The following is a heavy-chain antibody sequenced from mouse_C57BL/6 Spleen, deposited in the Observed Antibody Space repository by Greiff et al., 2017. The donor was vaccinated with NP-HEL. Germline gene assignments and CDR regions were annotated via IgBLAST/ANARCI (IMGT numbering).Heavy chain of an antibody. V-gene: IGHV5-6*01. J-gene: IGHJ3*01. Sequence: EVQGVESGGDLVKPGGSLKLSCAASGFTFSSYGMSWVRQTPDKRLEWVATISSGGSYTYYPDSVKGRFTISRDNAKNTLYLQMSSLTSEDTAMYYCARPDSQATSSWFAYWGQGTLVTVSA. CDR2: ISSGGSYT. CDR3: ARPDSQATSSWFAY. D-gene: IGHD3-2*02. CDR1: GFTFSSYG.